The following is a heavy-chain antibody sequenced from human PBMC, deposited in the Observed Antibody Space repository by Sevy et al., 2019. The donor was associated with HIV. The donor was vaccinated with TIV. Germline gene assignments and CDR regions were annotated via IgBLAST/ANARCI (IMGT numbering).Heavy chain of an antibody. Sequence: GGSLRLSCAASGFTFSSYSMNWVRQAPGKGLEWVSSISSSSSYIYYADSVKGRFTISRDNAKNSLYLQMNSLRAEDTAVYYGARGVSDFWGGYPDYWGQGTLVTVSS. D-gene: IGHD3-3*01. CDR2: ISSSSSYI. J-gene: IGHJ4*02. CDR3: ARGVSDFWGGYPDY. CDR1: GFTFSSYS. V-gene: IGHV3-21*01.